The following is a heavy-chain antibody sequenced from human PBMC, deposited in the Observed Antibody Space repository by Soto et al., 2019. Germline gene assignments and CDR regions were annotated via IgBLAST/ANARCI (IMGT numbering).Heavy chain of an antibody. V-gene: IGHV3-21*01. Sequence: PGGSLRLSCAASGFTFSRYGMNWVRQAPGKGLEWVSSISSSDNYIFYADSVKGRFAISRDNAKNSLYLQMNSLRAEDTAVYYCVREPYYFDYWGQGTLVTVSS. J-gene: IGHJ4*02. CDR3: VREPYYFDY. CDR1: GFTFSRYG. CDR2: ISSSDNYI.